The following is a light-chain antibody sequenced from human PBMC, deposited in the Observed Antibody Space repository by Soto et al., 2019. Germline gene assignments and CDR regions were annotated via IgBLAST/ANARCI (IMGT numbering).Light chain of an antibody. V-gene: IGKV1-33*01. Sequence: DSQMTQYPPSLSASVGDRVTITCQASQDIIIYLSWYQQRPGNAPKLLISDASNLETGVPSRFSGSGSGTHFTFTISSLQPEDFATSYGPQDDILPLTFGGGTKVEI. CDR3: PQDDILPLT. CDR2: DAS. J-gene: IGKJ4*01. CDR1: QDIIIY.